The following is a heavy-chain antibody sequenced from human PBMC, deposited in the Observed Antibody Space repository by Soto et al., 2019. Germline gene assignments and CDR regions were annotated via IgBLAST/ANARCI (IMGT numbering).Heavy chain of an antibody. CDR3: ARETQGIAAAGTLNYYYYYYGMDV. Sequence: GASVKVSCKASGYTFTSYGISWVRQAPGQGLEWMGWISAYNGNTNYAQKLQGRVTMTTDTSTSTAYMELRSLRSDDTAVYYCARETQGIAAAGTLNYYYYYYGMDVWGQGTTVTVSS. D-gene: IGHD6-13*01. J-gene: IGHJ6*02. V-gene: IGHV1-18*01. CDR1: GYTFTSYG. CDR2: ISAYNGNT.